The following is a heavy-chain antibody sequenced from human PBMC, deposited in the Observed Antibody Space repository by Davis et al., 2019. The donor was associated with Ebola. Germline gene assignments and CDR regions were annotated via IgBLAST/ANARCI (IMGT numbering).Heavy chain of an antibody. Sequence: GESLKISCAASGFTFSSYAMHWVRQAPGKGLEWVAVISYDGSNKYYADSVKGRFTISRDNSKNTLYLQMNSLRAEDTAVYYCARLIGSYPSWFDPWGQGTLVTVSS. CDR3: ARLIGSYPSWFDP. CDR2: ISYDGSNK. D-gene: IGHD1-26*01. J-gene: IGHJ5*02. CDR1: GFTFSSYA. V-gene: IGHV3-30-3*01.